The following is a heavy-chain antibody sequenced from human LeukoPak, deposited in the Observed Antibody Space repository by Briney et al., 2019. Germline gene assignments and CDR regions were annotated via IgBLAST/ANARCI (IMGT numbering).Heavy chain of an antibody. CDR1: GGSISGPNSY. D-gene: IGHD1-26*01. CDR3: ARHAIYSGDYSFWFDP. V-gene: IGHV4-39*01. Sequence: PSETLSLTCSVSGGSISGPNSYWAWIRQTPMKGLEWVGSITYSGSTNYNPSLKSRVTISVDTPKNQVSLRLSSVTAADTAVYYCARHAIYSGDYSFWFDPWGLGTLVTVSS. J-gene: IGHJ5*02. CDR2: ITYSGST.